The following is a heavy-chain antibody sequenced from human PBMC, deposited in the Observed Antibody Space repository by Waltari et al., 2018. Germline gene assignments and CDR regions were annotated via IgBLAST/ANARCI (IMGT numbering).Heavy chain of an antibody. V-gene: IGHV1-8*03. CDR3: ATAKGWYHAFDI. D-gene: IGHD6-19*01. J-gene: IGHJ3*02. Sequence: QVQLVQSGAEVKKPGASVKVSCKASGYTFTSYYMHWVRQAPGQGLEWMGWMNPNSGNTGYAQKFQGRVTITRNTSISTAYMELSSLRSEDTVVYYCATAKGWYHAFDIWGQGTMVTVSS. CDR2: MNPNSGNT. CDR1: GYTFTSYY.